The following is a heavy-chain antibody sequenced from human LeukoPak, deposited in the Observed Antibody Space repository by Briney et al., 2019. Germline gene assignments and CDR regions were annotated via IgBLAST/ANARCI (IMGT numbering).Heavy chain of an antibody. CDR1: GGPLRGYY. Sequence: SETLSLTCAVHGGPLRGYYWSWIRQPPGKGLEWIGEIDHSGAPNYNPSLRGRLTISLDTPQNQLSLTLSAITAADTAVFCYAKAPYLSSDTWGQGTMVTVSS. CDR3: AKAPYLSSDT. D-gene: IGHD2-2*01. J-gene: IGHJ3*02. V-gene: IGHV4-34*01. CDR2: IDHSGAP.